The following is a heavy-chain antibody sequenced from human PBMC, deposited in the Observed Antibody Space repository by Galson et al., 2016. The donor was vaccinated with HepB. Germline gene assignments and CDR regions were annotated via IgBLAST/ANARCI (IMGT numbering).Heavy chain of an antibody. V-gene: IGHV3-30*18. Sequence: SLRLSCAASGFSFSNYGIHWVRQAPGKGLEELAVISFDGRNKHYLDSLKGRFTISRDNSKNTVDLQMNSLRAEDTAVYYCAKELGGGYNNVPLVDSWGQGTLVTVSS. J-gene: IGHJ4*02. CDR1: GFSFSNYG. D-gene: IGHD5-24*01. CDR3: AKELGGGYNNVPLVDS. CDR2: ISFDGRNK.